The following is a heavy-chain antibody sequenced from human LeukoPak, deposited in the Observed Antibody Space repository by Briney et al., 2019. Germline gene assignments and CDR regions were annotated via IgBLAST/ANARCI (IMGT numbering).Heavy chain of an antibody. CDR3: ARVPYNYYGLDV. J-gene: IGHJ6*02. V-gene: IGHV5-51*01. Sequence: GESLKISCKGSGYSFTNYWIGWVRQMPGKGLEWMGIIYPDDSDTTYSPSFQGQVTISADKSINTAYLQWSSLKASDTARYYCARVPYNYYGLDVWGQGTTVTVFS. CDR1: GYSFTNYW. D-gene: IGHD3-16*01. CDR2: IYPDDSDT.